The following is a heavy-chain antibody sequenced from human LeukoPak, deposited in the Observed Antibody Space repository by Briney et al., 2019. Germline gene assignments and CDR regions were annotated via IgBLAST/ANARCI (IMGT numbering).Heavy chain of an antibody. D-gene: IGHD3-3*01. CDR1: GGTFSSYA. CDR3: AREYEWLHDLDY. J-gene: IGHJ4*02. V-gene: IGHV1-18*01. Sequence: GASVKVSRKASGGTFSSYAISWVRQAPGQGLEWMGWISAYNGNTNYAQKLQGRVTMTTDTSTSTVYMELSSLRSEDTAVYYCAREYEWLHDLDYWGQGTLVTVSS. CDR2: ISAYNGNT.